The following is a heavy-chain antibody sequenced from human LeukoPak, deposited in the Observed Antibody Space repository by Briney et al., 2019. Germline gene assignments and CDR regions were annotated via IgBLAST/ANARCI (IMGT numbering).Heavy chain of an antibody. CDR1: GFTFSSYG. D-gene: IGHD3-16*02. V-gene: IGHV3-33*01. CDR2: IWYDGSNK. Sequence: GRSLRLSCAASGFTFSSYGMHWVRQAPGKGLEWVAVIWYDGSNKYYADSVKGRFTISRDNSKNTLYLQMNSLRAEDTAVYYCARGRIMITFGGVIVSYYLDYWGQGTLVTVSS. CDR3: ARGRIMITFGGVIVSYYLDY. J-gene: IGHJ4*02.